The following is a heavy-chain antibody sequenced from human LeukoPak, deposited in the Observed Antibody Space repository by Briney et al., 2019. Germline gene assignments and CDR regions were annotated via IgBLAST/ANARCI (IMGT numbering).Heavy chain of an antibody. Sequence: GGSLRLSCAASAFSLSDYWMNWVRQAPGKGLVWVSRINSDGSSTNYADSVKGRFTISRGNAKNTLYLQMNSLRAEDTAVYYCARPNTGYDYWGQGTLVTVSS. D-gene: IGHD5-18*01. CDR1: AFSLSDYW. V-gene: IGHV3-74*01. J-gene: IGHJ4*02. CDR3: ARPNTGYDY. CDR2: INSDGSST.